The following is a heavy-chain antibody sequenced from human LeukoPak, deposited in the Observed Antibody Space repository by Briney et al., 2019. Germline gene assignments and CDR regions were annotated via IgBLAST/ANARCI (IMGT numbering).Heavy chain of an antibody. J-gene: IGHJ4*02. D-gene: IGHD3-10*01. CDR2: ISSSSSYI. Sequence: GGSLRLSCAASGFTFSSYSMNWVRQAPGKGLEWVSSISSSSSYIYYADSVKGRFTISRDNAKNSLYLQINSLRAEDTAVYYCASPGWFGELSFDYWGQGTLVTVSS. V-gene: IGHV3-21*01. CDR3: ASPGWFGELSFDY. CDR1: GFTFSSYS.